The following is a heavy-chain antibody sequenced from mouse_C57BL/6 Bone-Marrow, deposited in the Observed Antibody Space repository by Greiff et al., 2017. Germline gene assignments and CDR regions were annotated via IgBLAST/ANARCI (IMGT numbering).Heavy chain of an antibody. J-gene: IGHJ3*01. CDR1: GYTFTSYT. D-gene: IGHD3-3*01. CDR3: GRGGLAWFAY. Sequence: QVQLQQSGAELARPGASVKMSCKASGYTFTSYTMHWVKQRPGQGLEWIGDINPSSGSTKYNQKFKNKATLTADKSSSTAYMQLSSLTSEDSAVYYCGRGGLAWFAYWGQGTLVTVSA. CDR2: INPSSGST. V-gene: IGHV1-4*01.